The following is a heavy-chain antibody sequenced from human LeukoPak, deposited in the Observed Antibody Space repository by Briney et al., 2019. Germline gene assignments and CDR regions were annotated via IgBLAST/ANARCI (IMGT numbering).Heavy chain of an antibody. Sequence: PGRSLRLSCAASGFNFSSYGMHWVRQAPGKGLEWVAVISYDGSNKYYADSVKGRFTISRDNSTNTLYLQMSSLRAEDTAVYYCAKDPSKQQLVRGWFDPWGQGTLVTVSS. D-gene: IGHD6-13*01. J-gene: IGHJ5*02. V-gene: IGHV3-30*18. CDR3: AKDPSKQQLVRGWFDP. CDR1: GFNFSSYG. CDR2: ISYDGSNK.